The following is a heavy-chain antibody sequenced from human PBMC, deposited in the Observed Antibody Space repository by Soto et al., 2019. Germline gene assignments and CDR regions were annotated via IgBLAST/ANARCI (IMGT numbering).Heavy chain of an antibody. CDR3: TTYMVEAATVYDH. CDR2: IKSREDGGAT. J-gene: IGHJ5*02. V-gene: IGHV3-15*01. D-gene: IGHD2-15*01. CDR1: GFKFSNEW. Sequence: ESGGGLVKPGGSLRLSCVASGFKFSNEWMSWFRQAPGKGLECVGRIKSREDGGATSFATAVKGRFRISRDESKNTLYLQLNNLQTDDASVYYCTTYMVEAATVYDHCGQGTRVTVSS.